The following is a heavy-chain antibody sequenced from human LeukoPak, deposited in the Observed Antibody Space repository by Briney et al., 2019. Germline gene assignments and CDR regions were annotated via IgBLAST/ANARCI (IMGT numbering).Heavy chain of an antibody. J-gene: IGHJ6*03. CDR1: GGTFSSYA. CDR2: IIPIFGTA. D-gene: IGHD6-13*01. Sequence: ASVKVSCKASGGTFSSYAISWVRQAPGQGLEWMGGIIPIFGTANYAQKFQGRVTITADKSTSTAYMELSSLRSEDTAVYYCARDLIAAAGTPEGYMDVWGKGTTVTVSS. V-gene: IGHV1-69*06. CDR3: ARDLIAAAGTPEGYMDV.